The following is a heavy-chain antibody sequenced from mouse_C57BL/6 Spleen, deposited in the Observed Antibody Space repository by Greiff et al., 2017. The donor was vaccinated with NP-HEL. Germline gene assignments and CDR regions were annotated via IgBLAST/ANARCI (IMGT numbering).Heavy chain of an antibody. Sequence: QVHVKQPGAELVRPGSSVKLSCKASGYTFTSYWMHWVKQRPIQGLEWIGNIDPSDSETHYNQKFKDKATLTVDKSSSTAYMQLSSLTSEDSAVYYCARSYYDYDGAMDYWGQGTSVTVSS. V-gene: IGHV1-52*01. J-gene: IGHJ4*01. CDR3: ARSYYDYDGAMDY. CDR2: IDPSDSET. CDR1: GYTFTSYW. D-gene: IGHD2-4*01.